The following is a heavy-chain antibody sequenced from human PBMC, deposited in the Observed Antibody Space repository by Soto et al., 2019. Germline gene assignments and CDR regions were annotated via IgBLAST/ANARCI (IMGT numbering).Heavy chain of an antibody. J-gene: IGHJ6*02. CDR2: IIPIFGTA. CDR3: AREHGSGSYYKSRAYYYYYYGMDV. V-gene: IGHV1-69*06. CDR1: GGTFSSYA. D-gene: IGHD3-10*01. Sequence: SVKVSCKASGGTFSSYAISWVRQAAGQGLEWMGGIIPIFGTANYAQKFQGRVTMTADKSTSTAYMELSRLRSEDTAVYYCAREHGSGSYYKSRAYYYYYYGMDVWGQGTTVTVSS.